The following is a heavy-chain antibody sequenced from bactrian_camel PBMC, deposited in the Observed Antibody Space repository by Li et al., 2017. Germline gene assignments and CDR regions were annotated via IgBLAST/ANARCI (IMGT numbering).Heavy chain of an antibody. CDR3: AADPRYSVPWCDDLVGFRY. CDR2: INKDGLGT. J-gene: IGHJ6*01. CDR1: GFSFTEYD. D-gene: IGHD6*01. V-gene: IGHV3S40*01. Sequence: VQLVESGGGLVQPGGSLRLSCAASGFSFTEYDMMWVRQAPGKGLEWVSGINKDGLGTYYADFVKGRFSIRVLQDNTKNTFTFPLNMNTLEPEDTGMYYCAADPRYSVPWCDDLVGFRYWGQGTQVTVS.